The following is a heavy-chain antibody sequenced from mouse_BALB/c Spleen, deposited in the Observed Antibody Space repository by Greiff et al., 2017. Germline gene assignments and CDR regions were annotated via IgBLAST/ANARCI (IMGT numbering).Heavy chain of an antibody. Sequence: EVQLQESGGGLVKPGGSLKLSCAASGFTFSSYAMSWVRQTPEKRLEWVASISSGGSTYYPDSVKGRFTISRDNARNILYLQMSSLRSEDTAMYYCARGRDYDRAMDYWGQGTSVTVSS. D-gene: IGHD2-4*01. J-gene: IGHJ4*01. CDR2: ISSGGST. CDR1: GFTFSSYA. V-gene: IGHV5-6-5*01. CDR3: ARGRDYDRAMDY.